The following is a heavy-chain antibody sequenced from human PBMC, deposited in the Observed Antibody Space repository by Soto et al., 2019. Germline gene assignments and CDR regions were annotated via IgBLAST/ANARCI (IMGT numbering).Heavy chain of an antibody. D-gene: IGHD3-3*01. J-gene: IGHJ6*02. Sequence: GGSLRLSCAASGFTFSSYSMNWVRQAPGKGLEWVSSISSSSSYIYYAGSVKGRFTISRDNAKNSLYLQMNSLRAEDTAVYYCARGGTIFGVVIISYYYYGMDVWGQGTTVTVSS. V-gene: IGHV3-21*01. CDR2: ISSSSSYI. CDR1: GFTFSSYS. CDR3: ARGGTIFGVVIISYYYYGMDV.